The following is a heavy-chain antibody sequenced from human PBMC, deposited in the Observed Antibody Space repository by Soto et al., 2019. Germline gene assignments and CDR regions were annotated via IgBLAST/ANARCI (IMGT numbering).Heavy chain of an antibody. CDR1: GFTFSSYA. CDR3: ARDRSFGIAVAGTRFGYYYYGMDV. D-gene: IGHD6-19*01. Sequence: RRSCAASGFTFSSYAMHWVRQAPGKGLEWVAVISYAGSNKYYVDSVKGRFTISRDNSKNTLYLQMNSLRAEDTAVYYCARDRSFGIAVAGTRFGYYYYGMDVWGQGTTVTVSS. J-gene: IGHJ6*02. CDR2: ISYAGSNK. V-gene: IGHV3-30-3*01.